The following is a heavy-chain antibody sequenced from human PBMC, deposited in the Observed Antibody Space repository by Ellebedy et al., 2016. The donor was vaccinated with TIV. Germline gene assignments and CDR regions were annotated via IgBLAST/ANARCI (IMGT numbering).Heavy chain of an antibody. CDR3: ARGSIAQESYWDY. CDR1: GFTFGTYW. Sequence: GESLKISXAASGFTFGTYWMSWVRQAPGKGLEWVANVRQDGSEIHYVGSVKGRFTISRDNAKDSLYLQMNSLRAEDTAVYYCARGSIAQESYWDYWGRGTLVTVSS. V-gene: IGHV3-7*01. CDR2: VRQDGSEI. J-gene: IGHJ4*02. D-gene: IGHD2-21*01.